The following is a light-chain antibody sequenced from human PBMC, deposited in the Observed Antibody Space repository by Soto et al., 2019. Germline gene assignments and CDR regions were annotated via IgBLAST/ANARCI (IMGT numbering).Light chain of an antibody. CDR1: QYINTR. V-gene: IGKV3D-15*03. CDR3: HQRQSWPRT. Sequence: EIGMTHSRATVAVSPGCRVTLSLRASQYINTRLAWYQHRPVQAPRLLIYQTSIRAAGIPARFSASGTGTDFTLTISDVQPEDFAVYYCHQRQSWPRTFGQGTKVDIK. CDR2: QTS. J-gene: IGKJ1*01.